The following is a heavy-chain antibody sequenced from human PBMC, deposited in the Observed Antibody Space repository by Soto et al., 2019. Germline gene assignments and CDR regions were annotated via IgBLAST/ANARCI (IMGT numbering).Heavy chain of an antibody. V-gene: IGHV3-64*01. CDR1: GFTFSNYA. CDR2: ISSNGGST. Sequence: GGSLRLSCAASGFTFSNYAMHWVRQAPGKGLEYFSAISSNGGSTYYANSVKGRFTISRDNSKNALYLQMGSLRAEDMAVYYCARYSNSVADYWGQGTLVTVSS. D-gene: IGHD6-13*01. CDR3: ARYSNSVADY. J-gene: IGHJ4*02.